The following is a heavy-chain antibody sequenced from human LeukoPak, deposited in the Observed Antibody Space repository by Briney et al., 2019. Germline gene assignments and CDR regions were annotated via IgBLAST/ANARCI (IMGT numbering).Heavy chain of an antibody. CDR1: GGSISSSSYY. D-gene: IGHD4-17*01. J-gene: IGHJ3*02. V-gene: IGHV4-39*01. CDR2: IYYSGST. CDR3: ARLVNYGDYAHHTFDI. Sequence: SETLSLTCTVSGGSISSSSYYWGWIRQPPGKGLEWIGSIYYSGSTYYNPSLKSRVTISVDTSKNQFSLKMSFVTAADTAVYYCARLVNYGDYAHHTFDIWGQGTMVTVSS.